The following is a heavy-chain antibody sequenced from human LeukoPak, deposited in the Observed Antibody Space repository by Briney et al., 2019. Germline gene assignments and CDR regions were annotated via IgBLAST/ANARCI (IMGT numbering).Heavy chain of an antibody. CDR1: GFTFSSYG. CDR3: ARIDDLGYYFDY. D-gene: IGHD1-14*01. CDR2: IYSGGST. J-gene: IGHJ4*02. Sequence: GGSLRLSCAASGFTFSSYGMHWVRQAPGKGLEWVSVIYSGGSTYYADSVKGRFTISRDNSKNTLYLQMNSLRAEDTAVYYCARIDDLGYYFDYWGQGTLVTVSS. V-gene: IGHV3-66*01.